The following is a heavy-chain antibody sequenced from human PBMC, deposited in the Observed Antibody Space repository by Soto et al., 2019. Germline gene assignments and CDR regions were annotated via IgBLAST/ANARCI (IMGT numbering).Heavy chain of an antibody. CDR3: TKGGIPRRYNIPKVDFDY. V-gene: IGHV3-23*01. CDR2: ISGSGATT. D-gene: IGHD1-1*01. J-gene: IGHJ4*02. Sequence: GGSLRLSCAASGFIFSNYAMSWFRQAPGRGLEWVSAISGSGATTYYPDSVKGRFTISRDNSKNTLYLQMNNLRADDTAVYYCTKGGIPRRYNIPKVDFDYWGQGSLVTVSS. CDR1: GFIFSNYA.